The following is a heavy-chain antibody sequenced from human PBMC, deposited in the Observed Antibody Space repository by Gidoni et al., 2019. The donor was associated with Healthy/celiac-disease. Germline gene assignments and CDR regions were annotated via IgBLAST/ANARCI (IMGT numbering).Heavy chain of an antibody. V-gene: IGHV4-39*01. Sequence: QLQLQESGPGLLKPSETLSRTCTVSGGSSSSSSYYWGWIRQPPGKGLVWIGSIYYSGSTYYNPSLKRRVNISVDTSKNQFTLKLGSVTAADTAVYYCAKPGAQWLVLNYFDYWGQGTLVTVSS. CDR3: AKPGAQWLVLNYFDY. CDR2: IYYSGST. CDR1: GGSSSSSSYY. D-gene: IGHD6-19*01. J-gene: IGHJ4*02.